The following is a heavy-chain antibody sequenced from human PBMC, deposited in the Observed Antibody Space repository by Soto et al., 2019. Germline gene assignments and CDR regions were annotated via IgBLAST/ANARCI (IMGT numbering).Heavy chain of an antibody. Sequence: PGGSLRLSCAASGFTFSSYAMSWVRQAPGKGLEWVSAISGSGGSTYYADSVKGRFTISRDNAKNSVYLQMNSLRAEDTAVYYCARSDCTSTSCYVVWFDPWGQGTLVTVSS. CDR3: ARSDCTSTSCYVVWFDP. CDR2: ISGSGGST. V-gene: IGHV3-23*01. D-gene: IGHD2-2*01. CDR1: GFTFSSYA. J-gene: IGHJ5*02.